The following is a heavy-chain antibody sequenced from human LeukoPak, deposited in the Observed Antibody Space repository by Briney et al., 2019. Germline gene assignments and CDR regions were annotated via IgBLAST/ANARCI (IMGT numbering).Heavy chain of an antibody. V-gene: IGHV4-4*07. CDR1: GGSISSYY. CDR2: IYTSGST. CDR3: ARVDSSSWYGGNYFDY. J-gene: IGHJ4*02. Sequence: PSETLSLTCTVSGGSISSYYWSWIRQPAGKGLEWIGRIYTSGSTNYNPSLKCRVTMSVDTSKNQFSLKLSSVTAADTAVYYCARVDSSSWYGGNYFDYWGQGTLVTVSS. D-gene: IGHD6-13*01.